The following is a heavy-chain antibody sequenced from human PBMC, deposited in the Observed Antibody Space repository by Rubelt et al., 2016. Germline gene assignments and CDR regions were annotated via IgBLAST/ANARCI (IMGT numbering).Heavy chain of an antibody. V-gene: IGHV4-34*01. J-gene: IGHJ4*02. Sequence: QVQLQQWGAGLLKPSETLSLTCAVYGGSFSGYYWSWIRQPPGKGLEWIGSIYYSGSTYYNPSLKSRVPISVDTSKNQFSLKLSSVTAADTAVYYCASGSSGPAFDYWGQGTLVTVSS. CDR2: IYYSGST. CDR1: GGSFSGYY. D-gene: IGHD3-22*01. CDR3: ASGSSGPAFDY.